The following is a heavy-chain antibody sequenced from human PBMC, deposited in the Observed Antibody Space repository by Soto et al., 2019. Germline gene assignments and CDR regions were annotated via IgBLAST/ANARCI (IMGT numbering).Heavy chain of an antibody. J-gene: IGHJ5*02. Sequence: PGGSLRLSCAASGFTFSSYGMHWVRQAPGKGLEWVAVIWYDGSNKYYADSVKGRFTISRDNSKNTLYLQMNSLRAEDTAVYYCARDKVPAAIIFSFDPWGQGTLVTVSS. CDR1: GFTFSSYG. CDR3: ARDKVPAAIIFSFDP. CDR2: IWYDGSNK. V-gene: IGHV3-33*01. D-gene: IGHD2-2*01.